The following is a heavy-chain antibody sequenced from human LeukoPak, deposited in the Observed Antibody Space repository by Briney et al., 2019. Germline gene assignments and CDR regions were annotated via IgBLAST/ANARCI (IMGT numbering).Heavy chain of an antibody. CDR2: IYYSGST. J-gene: IGHJ3*02. CDR1: GGSISSYY. V-gene: IGHV4-59*01. CDR3: ASPLPRITMIVVAPPWNAFDI. Sequence: SETLSLTCTVSGGSISSYYWSWIRQPPGKGLEWIGYIYYSGSTNYNPSLKSRVTISVDTSKNQFSLKLSSVTAADTAVYYCASPLPRITMIVVAPPWNAFDIWGQGTMVTVSS. D-gene: IGHD3-22*01.